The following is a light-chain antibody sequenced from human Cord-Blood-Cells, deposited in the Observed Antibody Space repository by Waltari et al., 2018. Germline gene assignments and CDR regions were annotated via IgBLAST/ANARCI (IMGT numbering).Light chain of an antibody. V-gene: IGLV2-8*01. J-gene: IGLJ2*01. CDR2: EVS. CDR1: SSDVGGYNH. CDR3: SSYAGSNNLV. Sequence: QSALTQPPSASGSPGQSVTISCTGTSSDVGGYNHVSWYHQHPGKAPKRMIYEVSKRPSGVPDRFCGSKSGNTASLTVSGLQAEDEADYYCSSYAGSNNLVFGGGTKLTVL.